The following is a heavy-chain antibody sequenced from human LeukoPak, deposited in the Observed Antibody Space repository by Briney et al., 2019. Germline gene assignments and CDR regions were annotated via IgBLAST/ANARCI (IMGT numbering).Heavy chain of an antibody. CDR2: IWYDGSNK. CDR1: GFTSSNYG. Sequence: GGSLRLSCAASGFTSSNYGMHWVRQAPGKGLEWVALIWYDGSNKYYTDSVKGRLTISRDNSKNTLYLQMNSLRAEDTAVYYCAREGPRGNSQFDYWGQGTLVTVSS. J-gene: IGHJ4*02. V-gene: IGHV3-33*01. D-gene: IGHD2/OR15-2a*01. CDR3: AREGPRGNSQFDY.